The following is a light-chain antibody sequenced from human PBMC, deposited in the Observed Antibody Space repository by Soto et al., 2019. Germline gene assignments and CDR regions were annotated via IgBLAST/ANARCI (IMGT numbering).Light chain of an antibody. J-gene: IGKJ1*01. CDR2: KAS. V-gene: IGKV1-5*03. CDR3: HQYYTYPWT. CDR1: QSISNW. Sequence: DIQMTQSPSTLSASVGDRVTITCRASQSISNWLAWYQQRPGKAPKLLIYKASSLESGVPSRFSGSGSGTEFALTISSLQPDDFATYYCHQYYTYPWTFGQGTKV.